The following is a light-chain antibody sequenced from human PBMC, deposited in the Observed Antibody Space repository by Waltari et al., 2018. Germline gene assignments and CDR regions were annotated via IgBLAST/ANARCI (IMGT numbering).Light chain of an antibody. Sequence: QSALTQPPSVSGSPGQSVPIPATGPDTDVGVYNYVSWYQQHPGKAPKPMIYDVSKRPSGVPDRFSGSKSGNTASLTISGLQAEDEADYYCCSYAGSYTLVFGGGTKLTVL. CDR1: DTDVGVYNY. CDR3: CSYAGSYTLV. V-gene: IGLV2-11*01. CDR2: DVS. J-gene: IGLJ2*01.